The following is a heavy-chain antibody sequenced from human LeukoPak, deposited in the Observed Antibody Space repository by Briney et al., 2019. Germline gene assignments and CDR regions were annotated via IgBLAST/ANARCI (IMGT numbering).Heavy chain of an antibody. J-gene: IGHJ4*02. CDR1: GFTFSSYA. CDR2: ISYDGSNK. V-gene: IGHV3-30*04. Sequence: GGSLRLSCAASGFTFSSYAMHWVRQAPGKGLEWVAVISYDGSNKYYADSVKGRFTISRDNSKNTLYLQMNSLRAEDTAVYYCAKSFGPVIAAAGTGADWGQGTLVTVSS. CDR3: AKSFGPVIAAAGTGAD. D-gene: IGHD6-13*01.